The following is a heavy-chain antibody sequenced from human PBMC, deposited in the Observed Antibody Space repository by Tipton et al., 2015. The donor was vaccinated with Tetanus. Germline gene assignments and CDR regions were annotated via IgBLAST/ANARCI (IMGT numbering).Heavy chain of an antibody. J-gene: IGHJ5*02. Sequence: GLVKPSETLSLTCAVYAGSFSGYYWTWIRQSPGEGLEWIGEINHSGSTNYNPSLKSRVPMSVDTSKNQFSLNLTSVTAADTAFYYCARQSCSGGSCRFDPWGQGTLVTVSS. CDR3: ARQSCSGGSCRFDP. D-gene: IGHD2-15*01. V-gene: IGHV4-34*01. CDR2: INHSGST. CDR1: AGSFSGYY.